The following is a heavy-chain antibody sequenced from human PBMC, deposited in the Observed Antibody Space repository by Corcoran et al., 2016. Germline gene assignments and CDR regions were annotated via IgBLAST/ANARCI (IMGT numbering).Heavy chain of an antibody. CDR1: GGSFSGYY. V-gene: IGHV4-34*01. Sequence: QLQQWGAGLLKPSETLSLTCAVYGGSFSGYYWSWIRQPPGKGLEWIGEINHSGSTNYNPSLKSRVTISVDTSKNQFSLKLSSVTAADTAVYYCARSGLTGTTIDWFDPWGQGTLVTVSS. CDR3: ARSGLTGTTIDWFDP. CDR2: INHSGST. D-gene: IGHD1-20*01. J-gene: IGHJ5*02.